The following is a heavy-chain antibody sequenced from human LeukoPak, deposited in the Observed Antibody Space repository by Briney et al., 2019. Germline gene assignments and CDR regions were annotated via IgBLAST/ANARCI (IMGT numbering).Heavy chain of an antibody. Sequence: SETLSLTCTVSGGSISSYYWSWIRQPPGKGLEWIGEINHSGSTNYNPSLRSRVTISVDTSKNQFSLKLSSVTAADTAVYYCARGRGSYWGQGTLVTVSS. J-gene: IGHJ4*02. CDR3: ARGRGSY. CDR2: INHSGST. V-gene: IGHV4-34*01. CDR1: GGSISSYY. D-gene: IGHD1-26*01.